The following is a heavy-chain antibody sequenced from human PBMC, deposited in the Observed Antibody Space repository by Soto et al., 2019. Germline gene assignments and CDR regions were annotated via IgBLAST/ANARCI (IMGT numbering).Heavy chain of an antibody. CDR1: GYSFTYRY. V-gene: IGHV1-45*02. CDR3: VRSPRAGPLPDDVLDE. J-gene: IGHJ3*01. Sequence: QMQLVQSGTEVKKTGSSVKISCKASGYSFTYRYLHWVRQAPGQPFEWMGWITVYNGDTKYAQRFHHRVTITAETSLTAVSLEMRTLTSEDTAMYYCVRSPRAGPLPDDVLDEWGQGTMVTVSS. CDR2: ITVYNGDT.